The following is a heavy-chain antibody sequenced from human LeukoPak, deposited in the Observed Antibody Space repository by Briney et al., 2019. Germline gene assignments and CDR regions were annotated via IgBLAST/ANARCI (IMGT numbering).Heavy chain of an antibody. V-gene: IGHV3-23*01. CDR3: APLAATTDY. CDR2: ISASGGGT. J-gene: IGHJ4*02. CDR1: GFSFSSYA. D-gene: IGHD5-12*01. Sequence: GGSLRLSCVASGFSFSSYAMRWVRQAPGKGLEWVSSISASGGGTYYADSVKDRFTISRDTSKNTLYLQMNSLRAEDTAVYYCAPLAATTDYWGQGTLVTVSS.